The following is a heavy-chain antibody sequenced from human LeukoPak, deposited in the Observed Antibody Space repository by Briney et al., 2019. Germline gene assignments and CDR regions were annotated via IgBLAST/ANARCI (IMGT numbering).Heavy chain of an antibody. CDR2: INPSGGST. J-gene: IGHJ5*02. V-gene: IGHV1-46*01. D-gene: IGHD1-14*01. CDR3: AREILPDYNWNHRGWFDP. CDR1: GYTFTSYY. Sequence: ASVKVSCKASGYTFTSYYMHWVRQAPGQGLEWMGIINPSGGSTSYAQKFQGRVTMTRGTSTSTVYMELSSLRSEDTAVYYCAREILPDYNWNHRGWFDPWGQGTLVTVSS.